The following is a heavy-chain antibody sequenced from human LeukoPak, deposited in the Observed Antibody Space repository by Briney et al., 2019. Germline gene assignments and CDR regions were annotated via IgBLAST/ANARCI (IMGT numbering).Heavy chain of an antibody. D-gene: IGHD3-22*01. Sequence: PGGSLRLSCAASGFTFSSYSMNWVRQAPGKGLEWVSYISSSSSTIYYADSVKDRFTISRDNAKNSLYLQMNSLRPEDTAVYYCAREHYDSSGYFDYWGQGTLVTVSS. CDR2: ISSSSSTI. CDR1: GFTFSSYS. J-gene: IGHJ4*02. CDR3: AREHYDSSGYFDY. V-gene: IGHV3-48*04.